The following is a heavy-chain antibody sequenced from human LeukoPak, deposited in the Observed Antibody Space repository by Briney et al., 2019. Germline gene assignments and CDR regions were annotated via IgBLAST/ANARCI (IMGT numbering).Heavy chain of an antibody. Sequence: SETLSLTCSVSGGSVTSRSSYWGWVRQSPGKGLEWIGSVYYNGPTYYNPSLVSRVTISRDTSRNQFSLKSSSVTAADTAVYYCTRVAEGGTGGRLFDYWGQGTSVIVSS. V-gene: IGHV4-39*07. CDR2: VYYNGPT. D-gene: IGHD1-26*01. J-gene: IGHJ4*02. CDR3: TRVAEGGTGGRLFDY. CDR1: GGSVTSRSSY.